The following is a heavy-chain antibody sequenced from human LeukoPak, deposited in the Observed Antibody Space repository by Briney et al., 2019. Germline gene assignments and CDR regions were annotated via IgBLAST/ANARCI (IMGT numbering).Heavy chain of an antibody. CDR2: INHSGST. V-gene: IGHV4-34*01. J-gene: IGHJ5*02. CDR3: ARGTAYYDFWSGYLQSNWFDP. Sequence: PSETLSLTCAVYGGSFSGYYWSWIRQPPGKGLEWIGEINHSGSTNYNPSLKSRVTISVDTSKNQSSLKLSSATAAGTAVYYCARGTAYYDFWSGYLQSNWFDPWGQGTLATVSS. CDR1: GGSFSGYY. D-gene: IGHD3-3*01.